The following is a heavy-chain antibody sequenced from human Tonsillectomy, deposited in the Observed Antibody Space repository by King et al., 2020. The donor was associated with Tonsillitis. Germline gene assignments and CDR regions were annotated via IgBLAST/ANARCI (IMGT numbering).Heavy chain of an antibody. CDR1: GFTFSRYA. V-gene: IGHV3-30*01. J-gene: IGHJ4*02. CDR3: ARDHYYDSSDYYSTFDY. CDR2: ISYDGRNK. D-gene: IGHD3-22*01. Sequence: QLVQSGGGVVQPGRSLRLSCAASGFTFSRYAIHWVRQAPGKGLEWVAVISYDGRNKYYADSVKGRLTISRDNSKNTLDLQMNSLRAEDTAVYYCARDHYYDSSDYYSTFDYWGQGTLVTVSS.